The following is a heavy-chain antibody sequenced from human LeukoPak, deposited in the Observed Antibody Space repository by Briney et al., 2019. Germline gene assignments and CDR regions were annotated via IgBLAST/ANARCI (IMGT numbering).Heavy chain of an antibody. V-gene: IGHV4-34*01. J-gene: IGHJ6*03. CDR3: ARGRGYDSSGYYSYYMDV. Sequence: KPSETLSLTCAVYGESFSGYYWSWIRQPPGKGLEWIGEINHSGSTNYNPSLKSRVTISVDTSKNQFSLKLSSVTAADTAVYYCARGRGYDSSGYYSYYMDVWGKGTTVTVSS. D-gene: IGHD3-22*01. CDR1: GESFSGYY. CDR2: INHSGST.